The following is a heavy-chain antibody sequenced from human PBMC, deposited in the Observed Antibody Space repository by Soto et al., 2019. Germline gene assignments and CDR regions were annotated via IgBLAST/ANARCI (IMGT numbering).Heavy chain of an antibody. D-gene: IGHD7-27*01. J-gene: IGHJ4*02. CDR3: ARGPSGDKVDY. Sequence: SETLSLTCTVSGGSISNYYWNWIRQSPGKGLEWIGYIYSSGSTHYNPSLKNRVTISIDTSKNQFSLRLSSVTATDTAVYYCARGPSGDKVDYWGQGILVTVSS. CDR2: IYSSGST. V-gene: IGHV4-59*08. CDR1: GGSISNYY.